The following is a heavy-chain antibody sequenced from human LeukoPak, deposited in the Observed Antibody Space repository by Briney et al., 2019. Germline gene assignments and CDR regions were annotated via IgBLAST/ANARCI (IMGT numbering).Heavy chain of an antibody. V-gene: IGHV3-30-3*01. CDR1: GFSFSDYI. CDR2: IAHDGTYK. CDR3: ASEVRPSEFDY. D-gene: IGHD1-26*01. J-gene: IGHJ4*02. Sequence: GGSLRLSCAASGFSFSDYIMHWVRQAPGKGLEWVALIAHDGTYKHCADSVEGRFTISRDNSKNTLYLQVNSLRGEDTAVYYCASEVRPSEFDYWGQGTLVTVSS.